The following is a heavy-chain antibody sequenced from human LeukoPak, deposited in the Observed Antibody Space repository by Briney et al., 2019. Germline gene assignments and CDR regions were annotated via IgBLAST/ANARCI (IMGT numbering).Heavy chain of an antibody. CDR2: IYPGDSDT. D-gene: IGHD6-13*01. Sequence: GESLKISCKGSGYSFTSYWIGWVRQMPGKGLEWMGIIYPGDSDTRYSPSFQGHVTISADKSISTAYLPWSSLKASDTAMYYCARQTRQGSSWYSVADAFDIWGQGTMVTVSS. V-gene: IGHV5-51*01. CDR1: GYSFTSYW. J-gene: IGHJ3*02. CDR3: ARQTRQGSSWYSVADAFDI.